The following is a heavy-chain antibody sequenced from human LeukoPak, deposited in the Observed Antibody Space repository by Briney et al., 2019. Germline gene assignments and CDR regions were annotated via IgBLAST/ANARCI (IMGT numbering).Heavy chain of an antibody. CDR3: ARERAQGYDNVWAFDI. Sequence: ASVKVSCKASGYTFTSYDINWVRQATGQGLEWMGWMNPNSGNTGYAQKFQGRVTMTRNTSISTAYMELSSLRSEDTAVYYCARERAQGYDNVWAFDIWGQGTMVTVSS. J-gene: IGHJ3*02. V-gene: IGHV1-8*01. D-gene: IGHD3-16*01. CDR2: MNPNSGNT. CDR1: GYTFTSYD.